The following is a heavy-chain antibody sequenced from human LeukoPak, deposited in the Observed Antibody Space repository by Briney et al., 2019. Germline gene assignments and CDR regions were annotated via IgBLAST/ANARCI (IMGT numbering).Heavy chain of an antibody. CDR1: GYSISSGYN. J-gene: IGHJ4*02. V-gene: IGHV4-38-2*02. D-gene: IGHD2-2*01. CDR2: IYHSGST. CDR3: ARGQYLVY. Sequence: SETLSLICTVSGYSISSGYNWDWIRQPPGKGLEWIGSIYHSGSTYYNPSLKSRVTISVDTSKNQFSLKLSSVTAADTAVYYCARGQYLVYWGQGTLVTVSS.